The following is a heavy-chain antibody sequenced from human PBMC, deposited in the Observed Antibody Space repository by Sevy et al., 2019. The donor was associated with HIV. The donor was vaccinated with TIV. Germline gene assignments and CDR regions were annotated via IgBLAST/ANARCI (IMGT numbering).Heavy chain of an antibody. CDR2: VSGNGFDK. V-gene: IGHV3-23*01. D-gene: IGHD1-26*01. J-gene: IGHJ6*02. CDR3: ANAYSGSYSHSYLYALDV. Sequence: GGSLRLSCAASGFTFNTYAMNWVRQAPGKGLEWVSSVSGNGFDKYYADSVKGRFTISRDNSKNTVYLEMNSLRNEDTAIYFCANAYSGSYSHSYLYALDVWGQGTTVTVSS. CDR1: GFTFNTYA.